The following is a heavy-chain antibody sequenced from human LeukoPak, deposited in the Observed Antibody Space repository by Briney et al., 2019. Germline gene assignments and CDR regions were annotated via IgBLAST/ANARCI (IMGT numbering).Heavy chain of an antibody. V-gene: IGHV4-59*12. D-gene: IGHD6-19*01. J-gene: IGHJ4*02. CDR1: GGSISSYY. CDR3: ARSRPVIISSGWYTIY. Sequence: SETLSLTCTVSGGSISSYYWSWIRQPPGKGLEWIGYIYYSGSTNYNPSLKSRVTISVDTSKNQFSLKLSSVTAADTAVYYCARSRPVIISSGWYTIYWGQGTLVTVSS. CDR2: IYYSGST.